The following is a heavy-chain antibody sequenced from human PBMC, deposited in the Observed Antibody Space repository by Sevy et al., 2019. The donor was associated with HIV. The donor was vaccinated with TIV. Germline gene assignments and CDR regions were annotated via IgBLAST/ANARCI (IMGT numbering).Heavy chain of an antibody. CDR1: GFTFSSYG. J-gene: IGHJ4*02. V-gene: IGHV3-30*18. D-gene: IGHD3-22*01. CDR3: AKDLGYYDSSGYFDY. Sequence: GGSLRLSCAASGFTFSSYGMHWVRQAPGKGLEWVAVISYDGSNKYYADSVKGRFTISRDKSKNTLYLQMNSLRAEDTAVYYCAKDLGYYDSSGYFDYWGQGTLVTVSS. CDR2: ISYDGSNK.